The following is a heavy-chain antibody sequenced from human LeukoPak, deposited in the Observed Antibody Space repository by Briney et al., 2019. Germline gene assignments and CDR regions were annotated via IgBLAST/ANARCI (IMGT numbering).Heavy chain of an antibody. CDR3: ARGRNSGFDY. CDR2: TYYRSKWNN. J-gene: IGHJ4*02. D-gene: IGHD2/OR15-2a*01. V-gene: IGHV6-1*01. CDR1: GDSVSGNSAVA. Sequence: SQALSLTCAISGDSVSGNSAVAWNWLRQSPSRGLEWLGRTYYRSKWNNDYAVSVKSRITINPGTSKNQFSLHLNSVTPEDTAVYYCARGRNSGFDYWGQGTLVTVSS.